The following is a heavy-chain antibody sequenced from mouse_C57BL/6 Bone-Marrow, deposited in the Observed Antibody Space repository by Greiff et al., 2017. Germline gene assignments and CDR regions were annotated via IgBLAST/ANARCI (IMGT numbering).Heavy chain of an antibody. CDR1: GFNIKDDY. J-gene: IGHJ2*01. V-gene: IGHV14-4*01. D-gene: IGHD1-1*01. Sequence: VQLKEPGAELVRPGASVKLSCTASGFNIKDDYMHWVKQRPEQGLEWIGWIDPDNGDTDYASKFQGKATITADTSSNTAYLQLSSLTSEDTAVYYCTTVVHYWGQGTTLPVSS. CDR2: IDPDNGDT. CDR3: TTVVHY.